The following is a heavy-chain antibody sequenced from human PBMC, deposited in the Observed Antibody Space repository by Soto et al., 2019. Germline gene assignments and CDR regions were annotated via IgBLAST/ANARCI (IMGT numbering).Heavy chain of an antibody. D-gene: IGHD1-26*01. V-gene: IGHV3-23*01. CDR3: AKYSGSYPVYNGLSL. CDR1: GFPFSTSA. J-gene: IGHJ6*02. Sequence: EVQLLESGGGLVQPGGSLRLSCAASGFPFSTSAMNWVRQAPGKGMKWVSIISGSSDAAYYAGSVKGRFASSRDNTKNPLYLQMNSLRAEDTAVYYCAKYSGSYPVYNGLSLWGQGTTVTVS. CDR2: ISGSSDAA.